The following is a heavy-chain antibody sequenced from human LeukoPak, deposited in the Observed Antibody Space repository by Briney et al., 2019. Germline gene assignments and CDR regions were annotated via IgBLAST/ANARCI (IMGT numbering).Heavy chain of an antibody. CDR2: VTSAGNT. V-gene: IGHV3-23*01. Sequence: GGSLTLSCLASGFTFSTYAMSWVRQAPGKGLEWVSTVTSAGNTYTPDSVKGRFTISRDNAQNTLYLQLHSLRAEDTAVYYCAKGMLRGPTPFFQHWGQGTLVTVSS. J-gene: IGHJ1*01. CDR1: GFTFSTYA. CDR3: AKGMLRGPTPFFQH. D-gene: IGHD3-10*01.